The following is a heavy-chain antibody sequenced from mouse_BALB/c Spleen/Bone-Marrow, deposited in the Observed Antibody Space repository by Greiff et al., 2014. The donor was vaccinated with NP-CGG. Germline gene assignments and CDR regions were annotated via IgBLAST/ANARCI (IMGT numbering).Heavy chain of an antibody. CDR3: VRGVYFDY. J-gene: IGHJ2*01. CDR1: GFSLTSYD. V-gene: IGHV2-9-2*01. CDR2: IWTGGGT. Sequence: VQLQQSGPGLVAPSQSLSITCTVSGFSLTSYDISWFRQPPGKGLEWLGVIWTGGGTNYNSAFMSRLSISKDDSKSQVFLKMNSLQTDDTAIYYCVRGVYFDYWGQGTTLAVSS.